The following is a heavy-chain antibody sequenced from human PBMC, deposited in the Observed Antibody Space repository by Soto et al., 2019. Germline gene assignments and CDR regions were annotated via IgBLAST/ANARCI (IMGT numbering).Heavy chain of an antibody. D-gene: IGHD2-15*01. V-gene: IGHV4-59*01. CDR2: IYYSGST. CDR3: ARVGISKWFDP. CDR1: GGSISSYY. J-gene: IGHJ5*02. Sequence: SETLSLTCTVSGGSISSYYWSWIRQPPGKGLEWIGYIYYSGSTNYNPPLKSRVTISVDTSKNQFSLKLSSVTAADTAVYYCARVGISKWFDPWGQGTLVTVSS.